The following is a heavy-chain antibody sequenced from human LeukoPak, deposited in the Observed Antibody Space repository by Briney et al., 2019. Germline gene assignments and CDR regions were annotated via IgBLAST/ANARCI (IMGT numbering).Heavy chain of an antibody. V-gene: IGHV4-39*01. CDR2: VYNSAST. D-gene: IGHD2-21*01. CDR1: SGSVSSSSNY. J-gene: IGHJ4*02. CDR3: ARLEYAYCGGDCHSF. Sequence: SETLSLTCAVSSGSVSSSSNYWGWIRQPPGKGLEWIGSVYNSASTYYNTSPKMRVTISVDTSKKQFSLKLSSVTAADTAVYYCARLEYAYCGGDCHSFWGQGTLVTVSS.